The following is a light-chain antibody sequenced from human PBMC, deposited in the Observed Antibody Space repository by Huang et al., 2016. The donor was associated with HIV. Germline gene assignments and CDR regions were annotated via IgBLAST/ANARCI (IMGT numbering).Light chain of an antibody. V-gene: IGKV3-11*01. CDR2: DAS. CDR3: QQHDNWLT. CDR1: QNVGNH. Sequence: IVLTQSPATLSWYLGERVALSCRASQNVGNHLAWYQQRPGQAPRLLIYDASKRVPGVPARCSGSGSGTDFTLTISTLEPEDFALYYCQQHDNWLTFGGGTKLEV. J-gene: IGKJ4*01.